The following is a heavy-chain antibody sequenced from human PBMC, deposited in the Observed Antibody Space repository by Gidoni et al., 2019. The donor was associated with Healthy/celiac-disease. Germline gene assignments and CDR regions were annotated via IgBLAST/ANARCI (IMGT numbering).Heavy chain of an antibody. D-gene: IGHD4-4*01. CDR1: VFTFGVYA. V-gene: IGHV3-49*03. CDR2: IRSKAYGGKT. CDR3: TREHTVTTMVY. Sequence: EVQLVEYGGVLVRPGRPLRLSCTASVFTFGVYAMSWFRQAPGKGVEWVGFIRSKAYGGKTEYAASVKGRFTISRDDSKSIAYLQMNSLKTEDTAVYYCTREHTVTTMVYWGQGTLVTVSS. J-gene: IGHJ4*02.